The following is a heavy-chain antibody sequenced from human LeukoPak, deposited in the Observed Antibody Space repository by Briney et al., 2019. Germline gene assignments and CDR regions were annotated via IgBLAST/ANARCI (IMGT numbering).Heavy chain of an antibody. Sequence: GGSLGLSCAASGFTFDDYAMHWVRQAPGKGLEWVSLISGDGGSTYYADSVKGRFTISRDNSKNSLYLQMNSLRTEDTALYYCAKIPAAGYYYYYMDVWGKGTTVTVSS. D-gene: IGHD2-2*01. V-gene: IGHV3-43*02. CDR3: AKIPAAGYYYYYMDV. CDR1: GFTFDDYA. J-gene: IGHJ6*03. CDR2: ISGDGGST.